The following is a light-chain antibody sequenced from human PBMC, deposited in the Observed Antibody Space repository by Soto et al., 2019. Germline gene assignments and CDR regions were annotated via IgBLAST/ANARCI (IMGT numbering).Light chain of an antibody. CDR1: QSISSY. CDR3: QQSYSTPRT. V-gene: IGKV1-39*01. CDR2: GAS. J-gene: IGKJ1*01. Sequence: DIQMTQSPSSLSASVGDRVTITCRASQSISSYLNWYQQKPGKAPMLLTYGASSLQSGVPSRFSGSGSGTDFTLTISSLQPEDFATYYCQQSYSTPRTFGQGTKVEIK.